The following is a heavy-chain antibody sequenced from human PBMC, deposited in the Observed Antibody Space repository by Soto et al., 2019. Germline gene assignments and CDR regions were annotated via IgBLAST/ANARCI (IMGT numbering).Heavy chain of an antibody. CDR3: ARHLGAGDAFDI. CDR1: GGSISSYY. V-gene: IGHV4-59*08. J-gene: IGHJ3*02. Sequence: SETLSLTCTVSGGSISSYYWSWIRQPPGKGLEWIGYIYYSGSTNYNPSLKSRVTISVDTSKNHFSLKLSSVTAADTAVYYCARHLGAGDAFDIWGQGTMVTVSS. CDR2: IYYSGST. D-gene: IGHD3-16*01.